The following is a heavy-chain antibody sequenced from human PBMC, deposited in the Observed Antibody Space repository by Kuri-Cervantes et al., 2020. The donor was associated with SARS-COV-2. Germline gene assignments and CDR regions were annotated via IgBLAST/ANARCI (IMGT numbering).Heavy chain of an antibody. CDR3: AKDLRLLWFGELLGFDP. J-gene: IGHJ5*02. V-gene: IGHV3-23*01. D-gene: IGHD3-10*01. CDR2: ISGSGGST. Sequence: GGSLRLSCAASGFTFSSYAMSWVRQAPGKGLEWVSAISGSGGSTYYTDSVKGRFTISRDSSKNTLYLQMNSLRAEDTAVYYCAKDLRLLWFGELLGFDPWGQGTLVTVSS. CDR1: GFTFSSYA.